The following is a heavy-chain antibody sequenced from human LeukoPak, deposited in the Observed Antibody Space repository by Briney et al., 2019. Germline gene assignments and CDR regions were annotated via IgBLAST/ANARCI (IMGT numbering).Heavy chain of an antibody. CDR1: GRFINSYW. D-gene: IGHD3-9*01. CDR2: IYTIGRT. J-gene: IGHJ4*02. V-gene: IGHV4-4*07. CDR3: GSAGCSISSLVFDV. Sequence: SETLSLTCSVSGRFINSYWWSWNRHPAEEGLGFLGRIYTIGRTTFNTSLKSRVSMSVDTSKTKFSLELRSVTAATPAVYFCGSAGCSISSLVFDVCGQGGLVAVSS.